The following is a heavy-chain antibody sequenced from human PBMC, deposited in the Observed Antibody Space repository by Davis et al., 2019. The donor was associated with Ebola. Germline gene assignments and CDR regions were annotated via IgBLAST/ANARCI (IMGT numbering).Heavy chain of an antibody. CDR2: IYYSGST. Sequence: SETLSLTCTVSGGSISSYYWSWIRQPPGKGLEWIGYIYYSGSTYYNPSLKSRVTISVDTSKNQFSLKLSSVTAADTAVYYCAGGHDAFDIWGQGTMVTVSS. J-gene: IGHJ3*02. CDR1: GGSISSYY. D-gene: IGHD3-16*01. V-gene: IGHV4-59*04. CDR3: AGGHDAFDI.